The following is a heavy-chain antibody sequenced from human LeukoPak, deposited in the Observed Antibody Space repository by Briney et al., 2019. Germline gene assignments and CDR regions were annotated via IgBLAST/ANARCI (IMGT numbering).Heavy chain of an antibody. V-gene: IGHV3-20*01. D-gene: IGHD3-10*01. Sequence: TGGSLRLSCAASGFTFDDYGMSWVRQAPGKGLGWVSGINWNGGSTGYADSVKGRFTISRDNAKNSLYLQMNSLRAEDTALYHCARRSSGSLLVFDYWGQGTLVTVSS. CDR1: GFTFDDYG. CDR2: INWNGGST. CDR3: ARRSSGSLLVFDY. J-gene: IGHJ4*02.